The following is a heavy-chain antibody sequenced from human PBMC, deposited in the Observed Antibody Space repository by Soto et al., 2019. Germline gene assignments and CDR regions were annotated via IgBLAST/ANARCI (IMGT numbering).Heavy chain of an antibody. CDR3: AKPVGARYYYYGMDV. CDR2: IYSDNTA. V-gene: IGHV3-74*01. Sequence: EVQLVESGGGLVQPGGSLRLSCVASGFTISGFWMHWVRQAPGKGLEWVSRIYSDNTAYYADSVKGRFTISRDNAKNTLYLQMNSLRAEDTAVYYCAKPVGARYYYYGMDVWGQGTTVTVSS. D-gene: IGHD1-26*01. J-gene: IGHJ6*02. CDR1: GFTISGFW.